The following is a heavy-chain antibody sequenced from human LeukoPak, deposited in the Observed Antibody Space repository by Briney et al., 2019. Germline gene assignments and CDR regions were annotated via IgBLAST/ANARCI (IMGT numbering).Heavy chain of an antibody. Sequence: ASVKVSCKASGRTFSSYAISWVRQAPGQGLEWMGGIIPIFGTANYAQKFQGRVTITADKSTSTAYMELSSLRSEDTAVYYCASLVTGYDSSGYYKDDYWGQGTLVTVSS. CDR1: GRTFSSYA. J-gene: IGHJ4*02. CDR3: ASLVTGYDSSGYYKDDY. V-gene: IGHV1-69*06. CDR2: IIPIFGTA. D-gene: IGHD3-22*01.